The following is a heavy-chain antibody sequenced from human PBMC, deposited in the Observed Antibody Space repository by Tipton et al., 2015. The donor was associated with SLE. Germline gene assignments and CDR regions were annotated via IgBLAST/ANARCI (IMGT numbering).Heavy chain of an antibody. CDR1: GGSISSYY. J-gene: IGHJ5*02. Sequence: TLSLTCTVSGGSISSYYWSWIRQPPGKGLEWIGYIYYSGSTNYNPSLKSRVTISVDTPKDQFSLKLSSVTAADTAVYYCARDRGRAYYDFWSAEGWFDPWGQGTLVTVSS. CDR3: ARDRGRAYYDFWSAEGWFDP. V-gene: IGHV4-59*01. CDR2: IYYSGST. D-gene: IGHD3-3*01.